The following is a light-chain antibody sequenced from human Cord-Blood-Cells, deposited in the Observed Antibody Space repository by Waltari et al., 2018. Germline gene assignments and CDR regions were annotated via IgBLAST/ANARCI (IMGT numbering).Light chain of an antibody. CDR1: SGHSSYA. J-gene: IGLJ3*02. CDR3: QTWGTGINWV. V-gene: IGLV4-69*01. CDR2: LNSDGSH. Sequence: QLVLTQSPSASASLGASVKLTCPLRSGHSSYAIAWHQQQPEKGPRYLMKLNSDGSHSKGDGIPDRFSGSSSGAERYLTISSLQSEDEADYYCQTWGTGINWVFGGGTKLTVL.